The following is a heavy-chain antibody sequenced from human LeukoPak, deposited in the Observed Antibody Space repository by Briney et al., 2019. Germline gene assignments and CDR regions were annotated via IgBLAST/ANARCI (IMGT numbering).Heavy chain of an antibody. CDR1: GYTFTSYY. D-gene: IGHD3-10*01. Sequence: ASVKVSCKASGYTFTSYYMHWVRQAPGQGLEWMGIINPSGGSTSYAQKFQGRVTMTEDTSTDTAYMELSSLRSEDTAVYYCATARWFGESSWFDPWGQGTLVTVSS. CDR2: INPSGGST. CDR3: ATARWFGESSWFDP. V-gene: IGHV1-46*01. J-gene: IGHJ5*02.